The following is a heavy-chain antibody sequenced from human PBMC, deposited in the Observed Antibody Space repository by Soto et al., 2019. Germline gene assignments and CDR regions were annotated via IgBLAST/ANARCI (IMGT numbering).Heavy chain of an antibody. V-gene: IGHV3-33*01. Sequence: QVQLVESGGGVVQPGRSLRLSCAASGFTFSSYGMHWVRQAPGKGLEWVAVIWYDGSNKYYADSVKGRFTISRDNSKNTLYLQMNRLRAEDTAVYYCARDQSPTYYYYLDVWGKGTTVTVSS. CDR2: IWYDGSNK. CDR3: ARDQSPTYYYYLDV. J-gene: IGHJ6*03. CDR1: GFTFSSYG.